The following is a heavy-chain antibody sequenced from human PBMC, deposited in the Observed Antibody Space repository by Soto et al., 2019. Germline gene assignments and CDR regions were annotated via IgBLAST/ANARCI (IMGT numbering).Heavy chain of an antibody. D-gene: IGHD6-19*01. V-gene: IGHV4-59*08. CDR1: GGSIGSYY. Sequence: SETLSLTCAVSGGSIGSYYWSWIRQPPGKGLEWIGYIYYSGSTNYNPSLKSRVTISVDTSKNQFSLKLSSVTAADTAVYYCERAPYRSGWHDFWGQGSLVTVSS. J-gene: IGHJ4*02. CDR2: IYYSGST. CDR3: ERAPYRSGWHDF.